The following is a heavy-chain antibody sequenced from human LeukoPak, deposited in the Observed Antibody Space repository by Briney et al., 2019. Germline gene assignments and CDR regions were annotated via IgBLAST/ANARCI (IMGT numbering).Heavy chain of an antibody. D-gene: IGHD3-10*01. CDR1: GGSISSGGYY. Sequence: SETLSLTCTVSGGSISSGGYYWSWIRQHPGKGLEWIGYIYYSGSTYYNPSLKSRVTISVDTSENQFSLKLSSVTAADTAVYYCARDLDGSGVFDYWGQGTLVTVSS. CDR3: ARDLDGSGVFDY. J-gene: IGHJ4*02. V-gene: IGHV4-31*03. CDR2: IYYSGST.